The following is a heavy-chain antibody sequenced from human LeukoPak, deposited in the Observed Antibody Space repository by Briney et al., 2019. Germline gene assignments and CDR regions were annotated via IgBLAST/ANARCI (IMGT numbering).Heavy chain of an antibody. Sequence: GGSLRLSCAASGFTFSSYWMSWVRQAPGKGLEWVANIKQDGSEKYYVDSVKGRFAISRDNSKNSLYLQMNSLRADDTAVYYCAADVMGARDNWGQGTLVTVSS. J-gene: IGHJ4*02. D-gene: IGHD1-26*01. CDR2: IKQDGSEK. CDR3: AADVMGARDN. CDR1: GFTFSSYW. V-gene: IGHV3-7*01.